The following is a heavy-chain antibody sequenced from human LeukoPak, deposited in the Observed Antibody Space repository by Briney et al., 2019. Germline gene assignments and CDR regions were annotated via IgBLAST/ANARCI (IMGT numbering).Heavy chain of an antibody. Sequence: PGGSLRLSCVASGFSFSSYAMHWVRQAPGKGLEYVSAIGSNGGSTFYADSVKGRFTISRDNSKNTLYLQMNSLRAEDTAVYYCAKESGSMTTVIKGNAFDIWGQGTMVTVSS. D-gene: IGHD4-17*01. CDR3: AKESGSMTTVIKGNAFDI. V-gene: IGHV3-64*04. CDR2: IGSNGGST. CDR1: GFSFSSYA. J-gene: IGHJ3*02.